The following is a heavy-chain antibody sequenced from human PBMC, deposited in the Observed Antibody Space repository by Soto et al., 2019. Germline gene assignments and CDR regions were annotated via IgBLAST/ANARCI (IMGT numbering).Heavy chain of an antibody. CDR3: ARDESGYCSGGSCYSTAFDY. V-gene: IGHV3-33*08. CDR2: IRYDGGNT. D-gene: IGHD2-15*01. CDR1: GFTFSDYA. Sequence: GGSLRLSCAASGFTFSDYAMSWIRQAPGKGLEWVAVIRYDGGNTYYADSVKGRFTISRDNSKNTLYLQMNSLRAEDTAVYYCARDESGYCSGGSCYSTAFDYWGQGTLVTVSS. J-gene: IGHJ4*02.